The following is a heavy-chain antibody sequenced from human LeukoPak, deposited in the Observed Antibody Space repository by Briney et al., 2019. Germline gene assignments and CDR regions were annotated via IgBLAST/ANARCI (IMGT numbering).Heavy chain of an antibody. CDR1: GGSISSSSYY. V-gene: IGHV4-39*01. J-gene: IGHJ3*02. CDR3: AGEYYDSSVLDI. D-gene: IGHD3-22*01. CDR2: IYYSGST. Sequence: PSETLSLTCTVSGGSISSSSYYWGWIRQPPGKGLEWIGSIYYSGSTYYNPSLKSRVTISVDTSKNQFSLKLSSVTAADTAVYYCAGEYYDSSVLDIWGQGTMVTVSS.